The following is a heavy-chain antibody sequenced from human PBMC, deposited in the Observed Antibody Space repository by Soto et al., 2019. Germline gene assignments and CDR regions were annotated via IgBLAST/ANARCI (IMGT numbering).Heavy chain of an antibody. CDR1: GFTFSSYG. Sequence: QVQLVESGGGVVQPGRSLRLSCAASGFTFSSYGMHWVRQAPGKGLEWVAVIWYDGSNKYYADSVKGRFTISRDNSKNTLYLQMNSLRAEDTAVYYCARDPGYCSGGSCTLFDIWGQGTMVTVSS. CDR2: IWYDGSNK. CDR3: ARDPGYCSGGSCTLFDI. D-gene: IGHD2-15*01. V-gene: IGHV3-33*01. J-gene: IGHJ3*02.